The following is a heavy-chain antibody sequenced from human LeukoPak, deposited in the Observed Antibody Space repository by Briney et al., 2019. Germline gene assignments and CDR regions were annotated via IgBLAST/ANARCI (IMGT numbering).Heavy chain of an antibody. Sequence: KPSETLSLTCAVYGGSFNGYYWSWIRQPPGKGLEWIGEINHSGSTNYNPSLKSRVTISVDTSKNQFSLKLSSVTAADTAVYYCARAFGGTTCLDYWGQGTLVTVSS. J-gene: IGHJ4*02. CDR1: GGSFNGYY. CDR2: INHSGST. D-gene: IGHD1-1*01. CDR3: ARAFGGTTCLDY. V-gene: IGHV4-34*01.